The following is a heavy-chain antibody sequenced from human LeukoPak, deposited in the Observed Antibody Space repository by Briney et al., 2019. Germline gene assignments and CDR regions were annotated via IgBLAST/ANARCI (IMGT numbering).Heavy chain of an antibody. CDR2: INTNTGNP. V-gene: IGHV7-4-1*02. D-gene: IGHD2-2*01. J-gene: IGHJ5*02. Sequence: ASVKVSCKASGYTFTNYAINWVQQAPGQGLEWMGWINTNTGNPTYAQGFTGRFVFSLDTSVSTTYLQISSLKAEDTAVYYCARDPGDDIAVPGDPWGQGTLVSVSS. CDR3: ARDPGDDIAVPGDP. CDR1: GYTFTNYA.